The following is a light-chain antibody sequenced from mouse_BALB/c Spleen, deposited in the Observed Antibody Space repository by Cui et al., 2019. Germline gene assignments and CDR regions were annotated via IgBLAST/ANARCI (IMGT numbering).Light chain of an antibody. V-gene: IGKV6-23*01. CDR1: LDVGTA. CDR3: QQYSSYYT. CDR2: WAS. J-gene: IGKJ2*01. Sequence: DIVMTQSHKFMPTSVGDRVSTTCNASLDVGTAVAWYQQNPGQSPKLLIYWASTRHTGVPDRFTGSGSGTDFTLTMSNVQSEDVANYFCQQYSSYYTFGGGTKLEIK.